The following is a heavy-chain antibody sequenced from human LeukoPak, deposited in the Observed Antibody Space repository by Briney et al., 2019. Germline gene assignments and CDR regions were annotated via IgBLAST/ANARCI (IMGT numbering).Heavy chain of an antibody. Sequence: GGSLRLSCAASGFTFSAYHINWVRQAPGKGLEWISYISTTGTTIHYADSVKGRFAISRDNAKNTVYLQMNNLRAEDTAVYYCVSFYETYWGRGTLVTVSS. J-gene: IGHJ4*02. V-gene: IGHV3-48*03. CDR3: VSFYETY. CDR1: GFTFSAYH. CDR2: ISTTGTTI. D-gene: IGHD2-2*01.